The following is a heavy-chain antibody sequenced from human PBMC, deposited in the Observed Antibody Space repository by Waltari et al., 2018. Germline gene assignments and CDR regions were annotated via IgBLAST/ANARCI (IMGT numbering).Heavy chain of an antibody. Sequence: EVQLVESGGGLVQPGGSLRLSCAASGFTFSSYSMNWVRQAPGRGLEWVSYISSSSSTIYYADSVKGRFTISRDNAKNSLYLQMKSLRAEDTAVYYCARDRYPGGGYYYYGMDVWGQGTTVTVSS. D-gene: IGHD2-2*01. CDR1: GFTFSSYS. J-gene: IGHJ6*02. CDR3: ARDRYPGGGYYYYGMDV. V-gene: IGHV3-48*01. CDR2: ISSSSSTI.